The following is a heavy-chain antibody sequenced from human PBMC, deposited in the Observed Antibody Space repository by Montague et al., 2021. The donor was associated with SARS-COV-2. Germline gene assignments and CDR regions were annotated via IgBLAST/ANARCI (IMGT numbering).Heavy chain of an antibody. Sequence: SVKVSCKASGGTFSSYAITWARQAPGHGLEWMGRVIPISGIPKYAQNFQGRVRITADKSTSTVYMELSSLRPDDTAVYYCARDHGNSAYYYYMDVWGKGTTVTVSS. V-gene: IGHV1-69*04. J-gene: IGHJ6*03. CDR3: ARDHGNSAYYYYMDV. CDR2: VIPISGIP. CDR1: GGTFSSYA. D-gene: IGHD4-23*01.